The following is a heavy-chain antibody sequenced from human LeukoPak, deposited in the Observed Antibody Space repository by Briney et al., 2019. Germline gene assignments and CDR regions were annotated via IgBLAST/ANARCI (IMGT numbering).Heavy chain of an antibody. CDR3: ARDTYYYDSSGYHVFDY. V-gene: IGHV4-38-2*02. D-gene: IGHD3-22*01. J-gene: IGHJ4*02. CDR1: GYSINNGYY. CDR2: IYHVGTT. Sequence: SETLSLTCTVSGYSINNGYYWGWFRQPPGKGLEWIGSIYHVGTTSYNPSLKSRVTISVDTSKNQFSLKLSSVSAADTAVYYCARDTYYYDSSGYHVFDYWGQGTLVTVSS.